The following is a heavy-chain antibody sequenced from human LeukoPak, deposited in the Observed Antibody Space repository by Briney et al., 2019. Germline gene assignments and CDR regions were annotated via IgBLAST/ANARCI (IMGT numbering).Heavy chain of an antibody. D-gene: IGHD3-3*01. V-gene: IGHV4-34*01. Sequence: SETLSLTCAVYGGSFSNFYWSWIRQPSGKGLEWIGEINHSGSTNYNPSLKSRVTISVDTSKNQFSLKLSSVTAADTAVYYCARGGIFGVVKKIKNYFDYWGQGTLVTVSS. CDR3: ARGGIFGVVKKIKNYFDY. J-gene: IGHJ4*02. CDR2: INHSGST. CDR1: GGSFSNFY.